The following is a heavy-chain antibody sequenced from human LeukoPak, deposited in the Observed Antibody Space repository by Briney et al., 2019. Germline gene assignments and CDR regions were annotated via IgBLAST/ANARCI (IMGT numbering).Heavy chain of an antibody. D-gene: IGHD6-19*01. Sequence: PGGSLRLSCEVAGFTLSDHFMGWVRQAPGKGLEWVGRTRNKAKSYTTEYAASVKGRFTISRDDSKNSVYLQMNSLKTEDTAVYYCSRDLAVAGSSAFDIWGPGTMVTVSS. CDR2: TRNKAKSYTT. CDR3: SRDLAVAGSSAFDI. V-gene: IGHV3-72*01. J-gene: IGHJ3*02. CDR1: GFTLSDHF.